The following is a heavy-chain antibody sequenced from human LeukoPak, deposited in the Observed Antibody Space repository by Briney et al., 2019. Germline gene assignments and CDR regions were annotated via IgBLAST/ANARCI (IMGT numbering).Heavy chain of an antibody. CDR2: IYHSGST. V-gene: IGHV4-30-4*01. CDR3: ARAPSEDTYYFDY. Sequence: SETLSLTCTVSGGSISSGDYYWSWIRQPPGKGLEWIGYIYHSGSTYYNPSLKSRVTISVDTSKNQFSLKLSSVTAADTAVYYCARAPSEDTYYFDYWGQGTLVTVSS. CDR1: GGSISSGDYY. J-gene: IGHJ4*02.